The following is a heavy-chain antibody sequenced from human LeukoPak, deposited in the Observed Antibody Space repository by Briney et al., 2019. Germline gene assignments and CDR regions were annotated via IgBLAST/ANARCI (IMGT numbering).Heavy chain of an antibody. Sequence: SETLSLTCTVSGGSISSSSYYWGWIRQPPGKGLEWIGSIYYSGSTYYNPSLKSRVTISVDTSKNQFSLKLSSVTAADTAVYYCARRGNWGFVYWGQGTLVTVSS. CDR1: GGSISSSSYY. J-gene: IGHJ4*02. D-gene: IGHD7-27*01. V-gene: IGHV4-39*07. CDR3: ARRGNWGFVY. CDR2: IYYSGST.